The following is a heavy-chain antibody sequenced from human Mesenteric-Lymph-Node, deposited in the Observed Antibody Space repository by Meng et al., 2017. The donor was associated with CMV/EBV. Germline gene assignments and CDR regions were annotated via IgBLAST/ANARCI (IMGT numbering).Heavy chain of an antibody. V-gene: IGHV4-30-2*01. Sequence: VAGGSGSNGDHCGSWVRQQPGRCLELLGYIFYTGSTYYTPSLKGRVTMSMDKSKNQFSLKLTSVTAADTAVYYCANDYGSGSYRFDYWGQGTLVTVSS. J-gene: IGHJ4*02. CDR2: IFYTGST. CDR3: ANDYGSGSYRFDY. CDR1: GGSGSNGDHC. D-gene: IGHD3-10*01.